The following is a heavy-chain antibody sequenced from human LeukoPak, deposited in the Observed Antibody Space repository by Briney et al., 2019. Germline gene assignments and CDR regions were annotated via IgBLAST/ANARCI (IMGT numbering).Heavy chain of an antibody. CDR3: GREILEPGKTLTY. J-gene: IGHJ4*02. Sequence: GGSLRLSCAASGFTFSSHWMSWVRQAPGKGLEWVANINQDGSEKYYVDSVKGRFIISRDNAKNTLYLQMNSLRVEDTAVYYCGREILEPGKTLTYWGQGSLITVSS. CDR1: GFTFSSHW. CDR2: INQDGSEK. V-gene: IGHV3-7*01. D-gene: IGHD1-14*01.